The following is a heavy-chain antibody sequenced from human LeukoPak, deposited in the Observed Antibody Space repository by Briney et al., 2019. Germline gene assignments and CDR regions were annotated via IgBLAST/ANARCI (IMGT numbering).Heavy chain of an antibody. D-gene: IGHD3-10*01. V-gene: IGHV4-4*02. Sequence: SETLSLTCAVSGGSISSSNWWNWIRQPPGKGLEWIGEIHHSGSINYHPSLKSRLTISVDKSKNQFSLKLTSVAAADTAVYYCARDGGDYHGSGSYYNWFDLWGQGTLVTVSS. J-gene: IGHJ5*02. CDR2: IHHSGSI. CDR1: GGSISSSNW. CDR3: ARDGGDYHGSGSYYNWFDL.